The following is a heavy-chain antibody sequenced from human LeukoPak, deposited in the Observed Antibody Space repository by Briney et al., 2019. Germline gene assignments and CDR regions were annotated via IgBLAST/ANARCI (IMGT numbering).Heavy chain of an antibody. CDR2: ISDTGGRT. J-gene: IGHJ5*02. Sequence: GRSLRLSCASSGFSFSDSAVSWVRHSPGEGLKWVSSISDTGGRTYYADSVKGRFTITRDNSRNTVNLQMNGLRADDMARYFCAKGGQDFDFWRFDLWGQGILVIVSS. CDR3: AKGGQDFDFWRFDL. D-gene: IGHD3-3*01. CDR1: GFSFSDSA. V-gene: IGHV3-23*01.